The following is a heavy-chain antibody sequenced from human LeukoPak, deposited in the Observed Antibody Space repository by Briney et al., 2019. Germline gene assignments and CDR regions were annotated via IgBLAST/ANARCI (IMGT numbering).Heavy chain of an antibody. Sequence: PGRSLRLSCAASGLTFSSYAMHWVRQAPGKGLEWVAVISYDGSNKYYADSVKGRFTISRDNSKNTLYLQMNSLRAEDTAVYYCARDGTSSSNPFFDIWGQGTMVTVSS. D-gene: IGHD6-13*01. CDR3: ARDGTSSSNPFFDI. J-gene: IGHJ3*02. CDR1: GLTFSSYA. V-gene: IGHV3-30-3*01. CDR2: ISYDGSNK.